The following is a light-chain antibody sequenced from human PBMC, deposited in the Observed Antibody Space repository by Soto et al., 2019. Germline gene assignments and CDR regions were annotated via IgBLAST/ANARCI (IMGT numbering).Light chain of an antibody. Sequence: EIVLTQSPGILYLSPGDRATLSCRASQTISSGFLAWYQQKVGQAPRLLIYDASNRATGVPDRFSGSGSGTDFTLTISSLEPEDFAVYYCQQRSNWPLTFGGGTKVDI. CDR3: QQRSNWPLT. V-gene: IGKV3D-20*02. CDR2: DAS. CDR1: QTISSGF. J-gene: IGKJ4*01.